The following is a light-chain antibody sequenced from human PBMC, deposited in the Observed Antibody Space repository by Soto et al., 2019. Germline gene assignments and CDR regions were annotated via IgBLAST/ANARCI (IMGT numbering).Light chain of an antibody. CDR2: GVS. V-gene: IGKV3-20*01. Sequence: ELMLTQSPGTLSLSPGERATLSCRASQSVNTKYLAWYQQKPGQAPRLLIYGVSSRATGIPDRFSGSGSGTDFILTISRVEPEDFAVYYCQQFGTSPLVTFGPGTKADVK. J-gene: IGKJ3*01. CDR1: QSVNTKY. CDR3: QQFGTSPLVT.